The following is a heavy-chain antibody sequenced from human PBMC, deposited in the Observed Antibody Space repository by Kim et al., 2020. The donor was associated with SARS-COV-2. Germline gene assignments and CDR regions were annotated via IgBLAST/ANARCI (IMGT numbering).Heavy chain of an antibody. J-gene: IGHJ3*02. CDR1: GFSFSTSW. V-gene: IGHV3-7*03. Sequence: GGSLRLSCAASGFSFSTSWMSWVRQAPGKGPEFVANINQDGNKKNYVDSVKGRFTISRDNAKNSVYLQMNSLRADDTAVYYCARDPESSAFDIWGQGTVVTVSS. CDR3: ARDPESSAFDI. CDR2: INQDGNKK.